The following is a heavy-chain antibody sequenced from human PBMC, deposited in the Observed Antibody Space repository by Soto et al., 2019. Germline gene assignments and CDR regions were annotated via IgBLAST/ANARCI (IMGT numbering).Heavy chain of an antibody. CDR1: GGSVNGYY. CDR2: INHTGGT. J-gene: IGHJ5*02. D-gene: IGHD3-3*01. V-gene: IGHV4-34*01. CDR3: ATRITVFGLLIPPFDP. Sequence: SETLSLTFAVYGGSVNGYYWNWIRQPPGKGLEWIGEINHTGGTHYNPSLKSRVTMSVDTSKNQFSLRLSSVTAADTAIYYCATRITVFGLLIPPFDPGGQGTQVTVSS.